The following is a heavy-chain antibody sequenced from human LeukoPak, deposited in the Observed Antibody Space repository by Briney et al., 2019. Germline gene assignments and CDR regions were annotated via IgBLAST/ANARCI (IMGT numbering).Heavy chain of an antibody. Sequence: SETLSLTCTVSGGSISSSSYYWAWIRQPPGKGLEWIGTFYYGGSTYHNPSLKSRVTISVDTSKNQFSLRLTSVTAADTAVYFCASGGEQLRPYEPFSFWGQGTLVTVSS. D-gene: IGHD5-18*01. J-gene: IGHJ4*02. CDR1: GGSISSSSYY. CDR2: FYYGGST. CDR3: ASGGEQLRPYEPFSF. V-gene: IGHV4-39*01.